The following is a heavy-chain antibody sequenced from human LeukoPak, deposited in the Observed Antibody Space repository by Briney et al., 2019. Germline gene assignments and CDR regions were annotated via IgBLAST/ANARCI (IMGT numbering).Heavy chain of an antibody. Sequence: PSETLSLTCAVYGGSFSGYYWSWIRQPPGKGLEWIGEINHSGSTNYNPSLKSRVTISVDTSKNQFSLKLSSVTAADTAVYYGARVLMVYAINWFDPWGQGTLVTVSS. J-gene: IGHJ5*02. CDR2: INHSGST. CDR3: ARVLMVYAINWFDP. CDR1: GGSFSGYY. V-gene: IGHV4-34*01. D-gene: IGHD2-8*01.